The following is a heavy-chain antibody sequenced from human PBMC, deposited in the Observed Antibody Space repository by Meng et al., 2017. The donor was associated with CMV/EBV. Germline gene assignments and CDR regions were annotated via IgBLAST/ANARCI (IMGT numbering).Heavy chain of an antibody. Sequence: GSLSLSCTVSGGSISSYYWSWIRQPPGKGLEWIGYIYYSGSTNSNPSLKSRVTISVDTSKNQFSLKLSSVTAADTAVYYCAGQNVAAAAGTVVDYWGQGTLVTVSS. D-gene: IGHD6-13*01. V-gene: IGHV4-59*01. CDR1: GGSISSYY. CDR2: IYYSGST. J-gene: IGHJ4*02. CDR3: AGQNVAAAAGTVVDY.